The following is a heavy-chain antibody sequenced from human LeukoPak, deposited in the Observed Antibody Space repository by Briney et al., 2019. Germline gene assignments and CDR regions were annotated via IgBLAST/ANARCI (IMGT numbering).Heavy chain of an antibody. CDR2: IRSSSSII. CDR3: ARGSGSFSGGFDY. Sequence: GGSLRLSCAASGFTFSTYSMNWVRQSPGKGLEWVSYIRSSSSIIHYADSVKGRFTISRDNAKSSLYLQMNSLRDEDTAVYYCARGSGSFSGGFDYWGQGTLVTVSS. J-gene: IGHJ4*02. D-gene: IGHD1-26*01. V-gene: IGHV3-48*02. CDR1: GFTFSTYS.